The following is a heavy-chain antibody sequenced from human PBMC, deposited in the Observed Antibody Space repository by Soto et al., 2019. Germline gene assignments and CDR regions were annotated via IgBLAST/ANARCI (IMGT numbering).Heavy chain of an antibody. CDR3: AKDTVGASDY. CDR1: GFTFSSYG. Sequence: GGSLRLSCAASGFTFSSYGMHWVRQAPGKGLEWVAVISYDGSNKYYADSVKGRFTISRDNSKNTLYLQMNSLRAEDTAVYHCAKDTVGASDYWGRGTLVTVSS. D-gene: IGHD1-26*01. V-gene: IGHV3-30*18. J-gene: IGHJ4*02. CDR2: ISYDGSNK.